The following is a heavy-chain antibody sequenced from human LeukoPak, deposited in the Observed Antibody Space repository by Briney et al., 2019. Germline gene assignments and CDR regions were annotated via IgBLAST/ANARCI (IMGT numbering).Heavy chain of an antibody. D-gene: IGHD4-11*01. CDR2: KNHSGST. CDR1: GGAYRGYD. J-gene: IGHJ5*02. Sequence: SETLNLTCALYGGAYRGYDWRWLRGPPWKAELGLREKNHSGSTNHNPSLKSRVTISVDTSKNQFSLKLSSVTAADTAVYYCARGPGPMTTVTTWFDPWGQGTLVTVSS. CDR3: ARGPGPMTTVTTWFDP. V-gene: IGHV4-34*01.